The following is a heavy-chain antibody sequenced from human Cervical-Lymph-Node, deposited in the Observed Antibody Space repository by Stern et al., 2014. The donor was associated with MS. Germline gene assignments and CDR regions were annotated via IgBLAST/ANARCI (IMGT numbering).Heavy chain of an antibody. CDR3: ARARFGEPHFDY. CDR2: MNPNSGNT. V-gene: IGHV1-8*01. J-gene: IGHJ4*02. D-gene: IGHD3-10*02. CDR1: GYTFTSYD. Sequence: VQLEESGAVVKKPGASVKVSSKASGYTFTSYDINWVRQATGQGLEWMGWMNPNSGNTGYAQKFQGRVTMTRNTSISTAYMELSSLRSEDTAVYYCARARFGEPHFDYWGQGTLVTVSS.